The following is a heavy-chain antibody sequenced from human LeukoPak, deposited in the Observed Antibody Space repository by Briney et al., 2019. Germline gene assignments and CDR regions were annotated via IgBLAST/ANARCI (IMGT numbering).Heavy chain of an antibody. CDR1: GGSISSGGYF. V-gene: IGHV4-31*03. CDR3: ARADNLNAFDY. J-gene: IGHJ4*02. CDR2: ISSSGTT. D-gene: IGHD1-1*01. Sequence: TSETLSLTCTVSGGSISSGGYFWTWIRQHPGKGLVWIGSISSSGTTYNNPSLKSRVTISVDTSKNQFSLKVTSETAADTAVYYCARADNLNAFDYWGQGSLLIVSS.